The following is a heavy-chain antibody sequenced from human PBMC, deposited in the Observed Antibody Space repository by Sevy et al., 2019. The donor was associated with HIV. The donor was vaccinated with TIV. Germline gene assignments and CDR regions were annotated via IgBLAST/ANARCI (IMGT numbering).Heavy chain of an antibody. CDR1: GLTFSSDS. D-gene: IGHD5-18*01. J-gene: IGHJ4*02. V-gene: IGHV3-48*02. CDR3: ARDVDTPFGRSFDR. CDR2: ISSSSRTI. Sequence: EGSLRLSCVVSGLTFSSDSMNWVRQAPGKGLEWLACISSSSRTIYYADSVEGRFTISRDNDKKSVFLQMNNLRDEDSATYYCARDVDTPFGRSFDRWGQGTLVTVSS.